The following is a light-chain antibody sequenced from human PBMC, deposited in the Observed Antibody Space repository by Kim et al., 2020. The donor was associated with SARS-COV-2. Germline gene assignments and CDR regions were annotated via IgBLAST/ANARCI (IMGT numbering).Light chain of an antibody. CDR1: QDINRF. J-gene: IGKJ2*03. CDR2: HAS. V-gene: IGKV1-17*03. CDR3: LQHKSYPYS. Sequence: DIQMTQSPSAMSASVGDRVTITCRASQDINRFLAWFQQKPGKVPKRLIYHASTLQSGVPSRFSGSGSGTDFSLTISSLQPEDFATYYCLQHKSYPYSFGQGTKLEI.